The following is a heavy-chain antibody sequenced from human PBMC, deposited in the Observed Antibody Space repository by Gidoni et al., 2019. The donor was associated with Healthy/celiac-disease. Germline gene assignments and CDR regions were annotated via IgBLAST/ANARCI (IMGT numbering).Heavy chain of an antibody. CDR1: GGSSRSSSYY. CDR2: IYYSGST. CDR3: ASGDSSSWKYFDY. J-gene: IGHJ4*02. Sequence: QLQLQESGPGLVKPSETLSLPCTVSGGSSRSSSYYCVWFRQPPGNGLEGIGCIYYSGSTYYNPSLKSRVTISVDTSKNQFSLKLSSVTAADTAVYYCASGDSSSWKYFDYWGQGTLVTVSS. D-gene: IGHD6-13*01. V-gene: IGHV4-39*01.